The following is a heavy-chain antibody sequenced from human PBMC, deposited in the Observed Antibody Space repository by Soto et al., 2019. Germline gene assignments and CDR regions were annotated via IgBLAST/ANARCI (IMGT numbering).Heavy chain of an antibody. Sequence: EVLLLDSGGGLVQPGGSLRLSCAASGFTFSNYAMTWVRQAPGKGPEWISTVNNGGGGTYYADSVKGRFTISRDNSKNTLSWQVSSLRAEDTAVYYCAKERLGRGIDYWGQGILVTVSS. CDR2: VNNGGGGT. CDR1: GFTFSNYA. V-gene: IGHV3-23*01. J-gene: IGHJ4*02. CDR3: AKERLGRGIDY. D-gene: IGHD3-10*01.